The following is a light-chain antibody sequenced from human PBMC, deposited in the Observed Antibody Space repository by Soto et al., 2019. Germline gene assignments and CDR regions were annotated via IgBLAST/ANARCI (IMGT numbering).Light chain of an antibody. CDR1: SGDVGGYNY. CDR2: DVS. Sequence: QSVLTQPASVSGSPGQSITISCTGTSGDVGGYNYVSWYQQHPGKAPKLMIYDVSNRPSGVSNRLSGSKSGNTASLTISGLQAEDEADYYCSLYTSSSTYVFGTGTKVTVL. CDR3: SLYTSSSTYV. J-gene: IGLJ1*01. V-gene: IGLV2-14*01.